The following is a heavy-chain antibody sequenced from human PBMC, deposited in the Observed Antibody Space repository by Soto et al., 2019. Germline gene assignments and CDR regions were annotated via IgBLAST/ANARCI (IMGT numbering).Heavy chain of an antibody. D-gene: IGHD3-10*01. CDR2: IYYSGST. CDR3: ARALLLWCGGSRTFDP. CDR1: GGSISSGDYY. V-gene: IGHV4-30-4*01. Sequence: SETLSLTCTVSGGSISSGDYYWSWIRQPPGKGLEWIGYIYYSGSTYYNPSLKSRVTISVDTSKNQFSLKLSSVTAADTAVYYWARALLLWCGGSRTFDPRCQATLRTVSS. J-gene: IGHJ5*02.